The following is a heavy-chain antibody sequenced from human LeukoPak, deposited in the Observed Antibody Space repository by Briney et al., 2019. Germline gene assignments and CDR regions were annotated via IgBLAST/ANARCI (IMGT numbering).Heavy chain of an antibody. CDR1: GGSISSSSYY. Sequence: SETLSLTCTVSGGSISSSSYYRGWIRQPPGKGLEWIGSIYYSGSTYYNPSLKSRVTISVDTSKNQFSLKLSSVTAADTAVYYCARRGSYYYFDYWGQGTLVTVSS. V-gene: IGHV4-39*01. CDR2: IYYSGST. D-gene: IGHD1-26*01. J-gene: IGHJ4*02. CDR3: ARRGSYYYFDY.